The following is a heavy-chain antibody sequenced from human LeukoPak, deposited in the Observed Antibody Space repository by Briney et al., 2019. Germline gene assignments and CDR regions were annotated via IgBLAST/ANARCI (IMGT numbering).Heavy chain of an antibody. CDR1: GFTFSSYW. Sequence: GGSLRLSCAASGFTFSSYWMSWVRQAPGKGLEWVANIKQDGSEKYYVDPVKGRFTISRDNAKNSLYLQMNSLRAEDTAVYYCARAGQRATSVYGYWGQGTLATVSS. V-gene: IGHV3-7*01. J-gene: IGHJ4*02. CDR3: ARAGQRATSVYGY. D-gene: IGHD1-26*01. CDR2: IKQDGSEK.